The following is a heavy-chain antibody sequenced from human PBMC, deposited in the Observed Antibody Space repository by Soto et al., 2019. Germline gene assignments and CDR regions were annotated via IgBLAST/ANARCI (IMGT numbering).Heavy chain of an antibody. CDR2: SYYSGIT. Sequence: SETLSLTCTVSGGSISSYYWRCIRQPPWKGLDWIVYSYYSGITNYNPSLKSRVTISVDTSKNQFSLKLSSVTAADTGVYYCARGLTYCSSTTCAEPRFDPGGQGTLVTVSS. D-gene: IGHD2-2*01. CDR3: ARGLTYCSSTTCAEPRFDP. V-gene: IGHV4-59*01. CDR1: GGSISSYY. J-gene: IGHJ5*02.